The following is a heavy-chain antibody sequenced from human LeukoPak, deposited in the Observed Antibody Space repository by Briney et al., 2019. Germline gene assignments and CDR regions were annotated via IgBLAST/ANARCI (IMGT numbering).Heavy chain of an antibody. CDR2: IWGSGGST. J-gene: IGHJ5*02. V-gene: IGHV3-23*01. CDR3: AKGGSSGWYLSNWFDP. D-gene: IGHD6-19*01. CDR1: GFTFSSYV. Sequence: GGSLRLPCAASGFTFSSYVMSWVRQAPGKGLEWVSAIWGSGGSTYYADSVKGRFTISSDNSKNTLYLQMNSLRADDTAIYHCAKGGSSGWYLSNWFDPWGQGTLVTVSS.